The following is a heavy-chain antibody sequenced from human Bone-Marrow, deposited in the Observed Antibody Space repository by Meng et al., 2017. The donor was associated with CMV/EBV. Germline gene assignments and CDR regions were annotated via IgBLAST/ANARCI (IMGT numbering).Heavy chain of an antibody. V-gene: IGHV4-34*01. CDR2: IHQTGST. D-gene: IGHD3-10*01. CDR1: GDSFSSDY. J-gene: IGHJ4*02. Sequence: SETLSLTCAVYGDSFSSDYWSWVRQPPGKGLEWIGDIHQTGSTNYNPSLKSRVSISVDPSKSQFSLKVNSVTAADTAVYYCARGSLSLHGSGELDYWGQGTLVTVSS. CDR3: ARGSLSLHGSGELDY.